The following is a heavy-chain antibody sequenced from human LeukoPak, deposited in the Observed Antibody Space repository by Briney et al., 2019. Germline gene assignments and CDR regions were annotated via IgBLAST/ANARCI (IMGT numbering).Heavy chain of an antibody. V-gene: IGHV1-8*01. Sequence: ASVKVSCKASGYTFTTYDINWVRQATGQGLEWMGWMNPDSGDTGYAQKFQGRVTMTRNTSISTAYLELSSLTSDDTAVYYCARGQRSTLFGVAVENWGQGSLVTVSS. D-gene: IGHD3-3*01. J-gene: IGHJ4*02. CDR1: GYTFTTYD. CDR3: ARGQRSTLFGVAVEN. CDR2: MNPDSGDT.